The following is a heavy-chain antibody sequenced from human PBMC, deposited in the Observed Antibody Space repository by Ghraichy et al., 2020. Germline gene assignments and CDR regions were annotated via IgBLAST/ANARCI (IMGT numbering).Heavy chain of an antibody. CDR1: GFTFTNAR. Sequence: GESLNISCATSGFTFTNARMTWVRQAPGKGLEWVGRIARKTDGGTTDYAEPVRGRFTISRDDSKNTLYLQMNSLNTEDTGVYYCSTGTGTYHLCYWGQGTLVTVSS. D-gene: IGHD1-14*01. CDR2: IARKTDGGTT. J-gene: IGHJ4*02. CDR3: STGTGTYHLCY. V-gene: IGHV3-15*04.